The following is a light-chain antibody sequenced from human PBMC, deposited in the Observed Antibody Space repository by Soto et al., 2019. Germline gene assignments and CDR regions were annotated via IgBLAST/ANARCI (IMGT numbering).Light chain of an antibody. CDR3: CSYAGSSTFV. Sequence: SVLTQPASVSGSPGQSITISCTGTSSDVGSYDLVPWYQQHPGKAPKVMIYEGSKRPSGVSNRFSGSKSGNTASLTISGLQAEDEADYYCCSYAGSSTFVFGTGTKVTVL. CDR2: EGS. V-gene: IGLV2-23*03. J-gene: IGLJ1*01. CDR1: SSDVGSYDL.